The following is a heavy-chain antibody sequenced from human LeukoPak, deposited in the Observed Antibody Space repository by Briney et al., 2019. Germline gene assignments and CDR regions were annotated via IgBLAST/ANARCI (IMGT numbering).Heavy chain of an antibody. J-gene: IGHJ6*02. CDR2: INHSGST. CDR1: GGSFSGYY. V-gene: IGHV4-34*01. Sequence: SETLSLTCAVYGGSFSGYYWSWIRQPPGKGLEWIGEINHSGSTNYNPSLKSRVTISVDTSKNQFSLKLSSVTAADTAVYYCTRYSGYDWLYYYGMDVWGQGTTVTVSS. CDR3: TRYSGYDWLYYYGMDV. D-gene: IGHD5-12*01.